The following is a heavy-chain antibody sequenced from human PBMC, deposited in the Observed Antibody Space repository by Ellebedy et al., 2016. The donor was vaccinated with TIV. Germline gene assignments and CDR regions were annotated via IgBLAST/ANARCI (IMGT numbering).Heavy chain of an antibody. CDR2: IYSSGST. CDR3: SGAYGRATPRS. D-gene: IGHD3-10*01. V-gene: IGHV4-61*03. J-gene: IGHJ5*02. CDR1: GGSVSSPNYY. Sequence: MPSETLSLTCTVSGGSVSSPNYYWTWIRQPPGKGLEWIGYIYSSGSTDYTPSLKTRVPISVDTSKNHVSLNLKSVTAADTAVYFCSGAYGRATPRSWGQGTLGTVSS.